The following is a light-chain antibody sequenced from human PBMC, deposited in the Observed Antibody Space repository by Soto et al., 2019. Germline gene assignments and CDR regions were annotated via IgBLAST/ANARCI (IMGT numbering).Light chain of an antibody. Sequence: QSVLTQPPSVSGAPGQRVTISCTGSSSNIGAGYDVHWYQQLPGTAPKLLIYGNSNRPSGVPDRFSGSKSGTSASLAITGLQAEDEADYYCQSYDSSRPPPLFGTGTKLTVL. CDR1: SSNIGAGYD. CDR2: GNS. V-gene: IGLV1-40*01. CDR3: QSYDSSRPPPL. J-gene: IGLJ1*01.